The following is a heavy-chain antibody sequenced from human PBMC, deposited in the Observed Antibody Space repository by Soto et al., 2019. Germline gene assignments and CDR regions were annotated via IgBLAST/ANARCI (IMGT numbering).Heavy chain of an antibody. J-gene: IGHJ4*02. V-gene: IGHV4-30-2*01. CDR2: IYSGTT. D-gene: IGHD2-15*01. Sequence: SETLSLTCAVSGGSIISGGYSWSWIRQPPGKGLEWIGYIYSGTTHYNPSLESRVTIAMDRSKNQVSLSLKSVTAADTAVHYCAREDSGAFFDFWGQGTLVTVSS. CDR3: AREDSGAFFDF. CDR1: GGSIISGGYS.